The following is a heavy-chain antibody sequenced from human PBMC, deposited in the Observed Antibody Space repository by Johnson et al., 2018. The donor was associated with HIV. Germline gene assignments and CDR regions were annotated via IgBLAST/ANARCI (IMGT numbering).Heavy chain of an antibody. D-gene: IGHD3-22*01. V-gene: IGHV3-74*01. Sequence: VQLVESGGGLVQPGGSLRLSCAASGLIFSRSWMHWVRQAPGKGLVWVSRTNSDGSSTTYADSVKGRLTISRDNSKKTLYLQMNTLRAEDTAVDCCARDLPYYYDSSNKNGAFDIWGQGTVVTVS. J-gene: IGHJ3*02. CDR3: ARDLPYYYDSSNKNGAFDI. CDR1: GLIFSRSW. CDR2: TNSDGSST.